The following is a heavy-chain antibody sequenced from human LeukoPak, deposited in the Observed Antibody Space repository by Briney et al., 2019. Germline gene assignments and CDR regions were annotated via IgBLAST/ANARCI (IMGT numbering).Heavy chain of an antibody. CDR2: IYYSGST. V-gene: IGHV4-31*11. D-gene: IGHD5-18*01. Sequence: SETLSLTCAVSGGSISSSNWWSWIRQHPGKGLEWIGYIYYSGSTYYNPSLKSRVTISVDTSKNQFSLKLSSVTAADTAVYYCARGERYSYVLDAFDIWGQGTMVTVSS. CDR1: GGSISSSNW. CDR3: ARGERYSYVLDAFDI. J-gene: IGHJ3*02.